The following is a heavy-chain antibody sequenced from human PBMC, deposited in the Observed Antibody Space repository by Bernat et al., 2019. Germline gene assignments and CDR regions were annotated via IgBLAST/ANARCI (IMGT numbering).Heavy chain of an antibody. CDR1: GFTFSDFS. CDR2: ISRISSHI. CDR3: AGDPADSLTRNWFDP. Sequence: EMQLVESGGGLVKPGGSLRLSCTASGFTFSDFSMNWVRQAPGKGLEWLSYISRISSHIYYADSVKGRFTISRDNAKSTLYLQMNGLRADDTAVYYCAGDPADSLTRNWFDPWGQGTLVTVSS. J-gene: IGHJ5*02. D-gene: IGHD4-4*01. V-gene: IGHV3-21*05.